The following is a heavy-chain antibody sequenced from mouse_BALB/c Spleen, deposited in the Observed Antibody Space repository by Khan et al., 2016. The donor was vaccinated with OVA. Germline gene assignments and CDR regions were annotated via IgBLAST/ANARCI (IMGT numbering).Heavy chain of an antibody. CDR3: ARDTTATAY. Sequence: QMQLEESGPGLVAPSQSLSITCTVSGFTLTSYGVHWVRQPPGQGLEWLGFIWAGGSTNYNSALFSRLSTSKDNSKSQVIVKVNSLQTCDTARYYCARDTTATAYWGQGTLVTVSA. J-gene: IGHJ3*01. CDR2: IWAGGST. CDR1: GFTLTSYG. D-gene: IGHD1-2*01. V-gene: IGHV2-9*02.